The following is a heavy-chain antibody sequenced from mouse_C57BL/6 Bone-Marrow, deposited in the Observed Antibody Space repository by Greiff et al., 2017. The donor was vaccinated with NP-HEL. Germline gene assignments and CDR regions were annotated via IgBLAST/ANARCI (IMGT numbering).Heavy chain of an antibody. J-gene: IGHJ4*01. CDR2: IDPENGDT. Sequence: VQLKESGAELVRPGASVKLSCTASGFNIKDDYMHWVKQRPEQGLEWIGWIDPENGDTEYASKFQGKATITADTSSNTAYLQRSSLTSEDTAVYYCTRGVYYDYDLMDYWAQGTSVTVSS. D-gene: IGHD2-4*01. CDR3: TRGVYYDYDLMDY. V-gene: IGHV14-4*01. CDR1: GFNIKDDY.